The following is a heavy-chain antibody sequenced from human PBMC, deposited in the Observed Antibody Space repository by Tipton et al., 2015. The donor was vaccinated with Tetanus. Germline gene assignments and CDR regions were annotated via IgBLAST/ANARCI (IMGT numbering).Heavy chain of an antibody. CDR2: ISPSGRT. J-gene: IGHJ5*02. Sequence: TLSLTCSVSGGSLRSGDYQWNWIRQPPGKGLEWLAYISPSGRTNSNYDLKSRITISQDKSKNQFSLNLTSVTAADTAIYYCASPIKQWLVPLDLWGQGILVTVSS. CDR3: ASPIKQWLVPLDL. V-gene: IGHV4-61*08. CDR1: GGSLRSGDYQ. D-gene: IGHD6-19*01.